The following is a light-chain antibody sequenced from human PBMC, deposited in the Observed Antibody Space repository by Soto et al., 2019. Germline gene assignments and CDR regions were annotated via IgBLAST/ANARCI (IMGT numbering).Light chain of an antibody. CDR2: GAS. J-gene: IGKJ3*01. V-gene: IGKV3-20*01. CDR1: QSVSSSY. Sequence: ESVLTQSPGTLSMSPGERATISCRASQSVSSSYSAWYQQKPGQAPRLLIYGASSRATGLPDRFSGSGSGTDFTLTISRLEPEDFAVYYCQQYGSSPFTFGPGTKVDIK. CDR3: QQYGSSPFT.